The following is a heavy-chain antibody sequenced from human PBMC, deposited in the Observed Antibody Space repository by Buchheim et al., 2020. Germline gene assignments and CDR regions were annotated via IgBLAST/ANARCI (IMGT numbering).Heavy chain of an antibody. CDR3: AKDGTLWNDADYYYYYYMDV. D-gene: IGHD1-1*01. Sequence: QVQLVESGGGVVQPGRSLRLSCAASGFTFSSYGMHWVRQAPGKGLEWVAVISYDGSNKYYADSVKGRFTISRDNSKNTLYLQMNSLRAEDTAVYYCAKDGTLWNDADYYYYYYMDVWGKGTT. J-gene: IGHJ6*03. V-gene: IGHV3-30*18. CDR2: ISYDGSNK. CDR1: GFTFSSYG.